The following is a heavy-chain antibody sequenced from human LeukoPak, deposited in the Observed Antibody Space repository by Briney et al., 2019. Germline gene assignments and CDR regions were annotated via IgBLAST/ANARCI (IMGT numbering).Heavy chain of an antibody. V-gene: IGHV4-31*03. CDR3: ARDQGGNWNYFDY. Sequence: PSETLSLTCTVSGGSISSGGYYWSWIRQHPGKGLEWIGYIYYSGSTYYNPSLKSRVTISVDTSKNQFSLKLSSVTAADTAVYYCARDQGGNWNYFDYWGQGTLVTVSS. CDR1: GGSISSGGYY. J-gene: IGHJ4*02. D-gene: IGHD1-1*01. CDR2: IYYSGST.